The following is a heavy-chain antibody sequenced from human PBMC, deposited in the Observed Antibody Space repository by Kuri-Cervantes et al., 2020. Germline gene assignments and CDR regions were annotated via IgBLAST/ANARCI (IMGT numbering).Heavy chain of an antibody. Sequence: ESLKISCAASGFTLNNAWMSWVRQAPGKGLEWIGEINHSGSTNYNPSLKSRVTISVDTSKDHFSLNLISVTAADTAVYYCAGLMITFGGVIVMGWFDPWGQGTLVTVSS. J-gene: IGHJ5*02. V-gene: IGHV4-34*08. CDR1: GFTLNNAW. CDR2: INHSGST. CDR3: AGLMITFGGVIVMGWFDP. D-gene: IGHD3-16*02.